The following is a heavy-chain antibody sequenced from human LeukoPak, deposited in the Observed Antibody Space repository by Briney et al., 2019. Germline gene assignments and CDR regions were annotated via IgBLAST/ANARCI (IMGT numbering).Heavy chain of an antibody. Sequence: GGSLRLSCAASGFTFTKYAMSWVRQAAGKGLEWVSAIGGSGTKTFYAESVKGRFTISRDNAKNSLYLQMNSLRAEDTAVYYCARDPIYCSGGSCYSGHYYMDVWGKGTTVTISS. V-gene: IGHV3-23*01. D-gene: IGHD2-15*01. CDR3: ARDPIYCSGGSCYSGHYYMDV. CDR2: IGGSGTKT. J-gene: IGHJ6*03. CDR1: GFTFTKYA.